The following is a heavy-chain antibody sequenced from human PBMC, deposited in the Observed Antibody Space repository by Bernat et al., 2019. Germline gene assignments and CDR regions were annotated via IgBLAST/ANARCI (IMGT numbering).Heavy chain of an antibody. CDR1: GFTFSSYW. D-gene: IGHD2-15*01. Sequence: EVQLVESGGGLVQPGGSLRLSCAASGFTFSSYWMSWVRQAPGKGLEWVANIKQDGSEKYYVDSVKGRFTISRDNAKNSLYLQMNSLRAEDTAVYYCARAGKYCSGSSCSAQSDAFDIGGQGTRVTVSS. V-gene: IGHV3-7*03. CDR3: ARAGKYCSGSSCSAQSDAFDI. J-gene: IGHJ3*02. CDR2: IKQDGSEK.